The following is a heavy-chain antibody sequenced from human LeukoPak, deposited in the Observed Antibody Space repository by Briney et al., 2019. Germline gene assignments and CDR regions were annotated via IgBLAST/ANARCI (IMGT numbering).Heavy chain of an antibody. Sequence: ASVKVSCKASGYTFTGYYMHWVRQAPGQGLEWMGWISAYNGNTNYAQKLQGRVTMTTDTSTSTAYMELRSLRSDDTAVYYCARDMFYGSGSLINYWGQGTLVTVSS. V-gene: IGHV1-18*04. CDR2: ISAYNGNT. CDR1: GYTFTGYY. D-gene: IGHD3-10*01. J-gene: IGHJ4*02. CDR3: ARDMFYGSGSLINY.